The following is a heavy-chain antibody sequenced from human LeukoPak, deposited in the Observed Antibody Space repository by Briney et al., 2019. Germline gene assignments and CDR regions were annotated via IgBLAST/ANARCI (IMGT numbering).Heavy chain of an antibody. CDR1: GFTFDDYG. J-gene: IGHJ3*02. D-gene: IGHD3-22*01. CDR3: AREASYDSSRYQGSTYDAFDI. Sequence: PGGSLRLPCAASGFTFDDYGMSWVRQAPGKGLEWFSGNNSNGGSTGYADSVKGRFTISRDNAKNSLYLQMNSLRAEDTALYYCAREASYDSSRYQGSTYDAFDIWGQGTMVTVSS. V-gene: IGHV3-20*04. CDR2: NNSNGGST.